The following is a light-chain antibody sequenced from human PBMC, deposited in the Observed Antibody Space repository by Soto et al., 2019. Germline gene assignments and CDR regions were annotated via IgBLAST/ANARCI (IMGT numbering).Light chain of an antibody. CDR3: QQYGSTPLT. CDR2: GES. J-gene: IGKJ4*01. V-gene: IGKV3-20*01. Sequence: EIVFTQSPGTLSLSPGGRATLSCRASQSVTRNYVAWYQQKPGQPPRLLIYGESNRASGIPDRFSGSASGADFTLSIARLEPEDFAMYYCQQYGSTPLTFGGGTKVDI. CDR1: QSVTRNY.